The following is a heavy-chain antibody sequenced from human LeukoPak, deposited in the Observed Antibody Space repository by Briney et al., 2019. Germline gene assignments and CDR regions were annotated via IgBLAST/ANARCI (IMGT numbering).Heavy chain of an antibody. CDR2: ITPSSTTI. CDR1: GFTLSSYS. Sequence: GGSLRLSCAASGFTLSSYSMNWVRQAPGKGLEWVSYITPSSTTIYYADSVKGRFTISRDNAKNSLYLQMNNLRDEDTAVYFCARDMRGSCSGGTWYTGIFDYWGQGTLVTVSS. J-gene: IGHJ4*02. CDR3: ARDMRGSCSGGTWYTGIFDY. D-gene: IGHD2-15*01. V-gene: IGHV3-48*02.